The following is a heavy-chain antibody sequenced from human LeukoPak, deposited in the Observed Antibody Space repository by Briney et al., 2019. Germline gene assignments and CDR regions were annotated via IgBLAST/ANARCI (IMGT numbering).Heavy chain of an antibody. D-gene: IGHD7-27*01. CDR1: GFTFSSYG. J-gene: IGHJ4*02. CDR2: ISYDGTNN. Sequence: GESLKISCAASGFTFSSYGMHWVRQAPGKGLEWVALISYDGTNNHYADSVKGRFSISRDDSKNTLYLQMNSLRSEDTAVYYCAKDGATWPDPGAYWGQGTLVTVSS. V-gene: IGHV3-30*18. CDR3: AKDGATWPDPGAY.